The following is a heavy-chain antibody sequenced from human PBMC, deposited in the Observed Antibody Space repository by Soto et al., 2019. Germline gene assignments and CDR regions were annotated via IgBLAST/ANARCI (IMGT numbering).Heavy chain of an antibody. D-gene: IGHD6-6*01. CDR1: GGSISSSSYY. CDR2: IYYSGTT. Sequence: QLQLQESGPGLVKPSETLSLTCTVSGGSISSSSYYWGWIRQPPGKGLEWIGNIYYSGTTYYNPSLKSRVAISVDTSKNQFSLKLSSVTAADTAVYYCARRAEYTKGFDIWGQGTMVTVSS. V-gene: IGHV4-39*01. CDR3: ARRAEYTKGFDI. J-gene: IGHJ3*02.